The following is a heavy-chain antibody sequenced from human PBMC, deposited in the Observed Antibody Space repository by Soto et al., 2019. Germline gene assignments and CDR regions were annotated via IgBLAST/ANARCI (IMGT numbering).Heavy chain of an antibody. CDR2: ISGSGGST. D-gene: IGHD3-3*01. CDR1: GFTFSSYA. J-gene: IGHJ6*02. CDR3: AKEAYYDFWSGNYGMDV. V-gene: IGHV3-23*01. Sequence: GGSLRLSYAASGFTFSSYAMSWVRQAPGKGLEWVSAISGSGGSTYYADSVKGRFTISRDNSKNTLYLQMNSLRAEDTAVYYCAKEAYYDFWSGNYGMDVWGQGTTVTVSS.